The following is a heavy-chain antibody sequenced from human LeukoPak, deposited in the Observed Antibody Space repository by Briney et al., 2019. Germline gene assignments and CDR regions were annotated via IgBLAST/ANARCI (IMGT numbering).Heavy chain of an antibody. CDR2: IYYNGST. CDR3: ARDAGDLDY. D-gene: IGHD4-17*01. J-gene: IGHJ4*02. V-gene: IGHV4-30-4*01. CDR1: GDSISSGDYY. Sequence: SQTLSLTCTVSGDSISSGDYYWSWIRQPPGKGLEWIGHIYYNGSTNYNPSLKSRVIISVDTSKNQFSLKLTSVTAADTAVYYCARDAGDLDYWGQGTLATVSS.